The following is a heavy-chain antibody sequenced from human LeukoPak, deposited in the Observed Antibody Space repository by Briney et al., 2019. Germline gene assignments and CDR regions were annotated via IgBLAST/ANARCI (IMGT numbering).Heavy chain of an antibody. CDR1: GFMFSSNW. Sequence: GGSLRLSCAASGFMFSSNWMSWVRLAPGKGLEWVANIKEDGTETYYVDSVKGRFTISRDNAKNSLYLQMNSLRVEDTAVYLCAKVAAAVAGNFDSWGQGTLVTVSS. D-gene: IGHD6-19*01. CDR2: IKEDGTET. V-gene: IGHV3-7*03. J-gene: IGHJ4*02. CDR3: AKVAAAVAGNFDS.